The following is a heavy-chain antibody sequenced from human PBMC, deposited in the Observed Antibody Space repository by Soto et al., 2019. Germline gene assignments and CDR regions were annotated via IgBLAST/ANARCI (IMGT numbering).Heavy chain of an antibody. CDR1: GGTFSSYA. J-gene: IGHJ6*02. CDR2: IIPIFGTA. CDR3: ARGITGTVSYYYGMDV. D-gene: IGHD1-20*01. V-gene: IGHV1-69*13. Sequence: SVKVSCKASGGTFSSYAISWVRQAPGQGLEWMGGIIPIFGTADYAQKFQGRVTITADESTSTAYMELSSLGSEDTAVYYCARGITGTVSYYYGMDVWGQGTTVTVSS.